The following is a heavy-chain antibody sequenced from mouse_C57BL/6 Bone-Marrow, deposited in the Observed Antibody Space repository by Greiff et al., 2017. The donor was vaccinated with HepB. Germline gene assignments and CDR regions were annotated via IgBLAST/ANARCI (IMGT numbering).Heavy chain of an antibody. D-gene: IGHD1-1*01. CDR3: TRLLRYHFDY. Sequence: VQLQQSGAELVRPGASVKLSCTVSGFNIKDDYMHWVKQRPEQGLEWFGWIDPENGDTEYASKFQGKDTITTDTSANTAYLQSSSLTSEDTAVYYCTRLLRYHFDYWGQGTTLTVSS. CDR1: GFNIKDDY. V-gene: IGHV14-4*01. J-gene: IGHJ2*01. CDR2: IDPENGDT.